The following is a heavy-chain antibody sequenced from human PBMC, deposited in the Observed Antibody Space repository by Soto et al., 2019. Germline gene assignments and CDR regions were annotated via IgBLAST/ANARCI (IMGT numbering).Heavy chain of an antibody. V-gene: IGHV4-30-4*01. CDR2: IYYTGST. J-gene: IGHJ6*02. Sequence: QVQLQESGPGLLRPSQTLSLTCTFSGDSITSDDYSWTWIRQPPGKGLEWLGHIYYTGSTSYNPSLASRGSISFDTSKNQFSLRVRSVTAADTAVYYCASASVQIINSSRAMDVWGHGTSIIVSS. D-gene: IGHD3-10*01. CDR1: GDSITSDDYS. CDR3: ASASVQIINSSRAMDV.